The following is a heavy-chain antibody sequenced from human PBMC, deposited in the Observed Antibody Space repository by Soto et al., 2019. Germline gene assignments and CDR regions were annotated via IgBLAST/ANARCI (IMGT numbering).Heavy chain of an antibody. D-gene: IGHD1-26*01. J-gene: IGHJ3*02. CDR2: ISYDGKNE. CDR1: GFTFGAYS. CDR3: ARDGYSGRSDGFDI. V-gene: IGHV3-30*04. Sequence: QVQLVESGGGVDQPGRSLRLSCAASGFTFGAYSMHWVRQPPGKGLEWVAVISYDGKNERYTDPVKGRFTVSRDNSKSTMYLQMNSLRSEDTAVYYCARDGYSGRSDGFDIWGQGTMVTVSS.